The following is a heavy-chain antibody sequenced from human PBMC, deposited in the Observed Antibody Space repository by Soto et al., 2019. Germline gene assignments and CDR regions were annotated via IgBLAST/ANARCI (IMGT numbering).Heavy chain of an antibody. CDR3: AKAWSLTTYYYYYSMDV. CDR2: MSGSGDAA. J-gene: IGHJ6*03. V-gene: IGHV3-23*01. D-gene: IGHD4-4*01. Sequence: EVQVLESGGGLVQPGGSLRLSCEASGFTFISYAMRWVRQAPGKGLEWVSAMSGSGDAAYYADSVKGRFTISSYNSKNTVYVQMNSLRAEDTAVYYCAKAWSLTTYYYYYSMDVWGKGTTVTVSS. CDR1: GFTFISYA.